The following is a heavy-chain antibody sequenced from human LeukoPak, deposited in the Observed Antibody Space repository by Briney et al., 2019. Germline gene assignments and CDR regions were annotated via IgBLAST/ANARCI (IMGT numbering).Heavy chain of an antibody. J-gene: IGHJ4*02. Sequence: GGSLRLSCAASGFTVSSNYMNWVRQAPGKGLEWVSVIYSGGTTYYADSVKGRFTISRDNSKNTLYLQMNSLRAEDTAIYYCAKDPFFDYWGQGTLVTVSS. CDR3: AKDPFFDY. CDR2: IYSGGTT. CDR1: GFTVSSNY. V-gene: IGHV3-53*01.